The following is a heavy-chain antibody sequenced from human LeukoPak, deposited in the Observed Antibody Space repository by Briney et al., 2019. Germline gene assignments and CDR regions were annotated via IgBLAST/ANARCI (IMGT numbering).Heavy chain of an antibody. CDR3: ARGGYYASSGYYPPDAFDI. CDR1: GYTFTGYY. V-gene: IGHV1-2*02. D-gene: IGHD3-22*01. CDR2: INPDTGGT. Sequence: ASVKVSCKASGYTFTGYYMHWVRQAPGQGLEWMGWINPDTGGTNYAQKFQGRVTMTRDTSISTAYMELSRLRSDDTAVYYCARGGYYASSGYYPPDAFDIWGQGTMVTVSS. J-gene: IGHJ3*02.